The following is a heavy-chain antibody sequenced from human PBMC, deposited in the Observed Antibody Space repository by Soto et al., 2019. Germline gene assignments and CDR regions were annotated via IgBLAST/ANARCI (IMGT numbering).Heavy chain of an antibody. J-gene: IGHJ4*02. D-gene: IGHD6-19*01. CDR3: ARDQVDSSGWYNWVFGY. CDR2: IIPIFGTV. V-gene: IGHV1-69*13. Sequence: SVKVSCKASGGTFSSYAISWVRQAPGQGLEWMGGIIPIFGTVNYAQKFQGRVTITADESTSTAYMELSSLRSEDTAVYYCARDQVDSSGWYNWVFGYWGQGTLVTVSS. CDR1: GGTFSSYA.